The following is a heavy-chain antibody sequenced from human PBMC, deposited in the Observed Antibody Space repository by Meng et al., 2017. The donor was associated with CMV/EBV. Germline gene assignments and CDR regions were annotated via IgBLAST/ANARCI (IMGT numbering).Heavy chain of an antibody. J-gene: IGHJ3*02. CDR2: ISWNSGSTI. CDR3: ARVGLVPAAKDAFDI. CDR1: GFTFDDYA. V-gene: IGHV3-9*01. D-gene: IGHD2-2*01. Sequence: SLKISCAASGFTFDDYAMHWVRQAPGKGLEWVSGISWNSGSTIYYADSAKGRFTISRDNAKNSLYLQMNSLRAEDTAVYYCARVGLVPAAKDAFDIWGQGTMVTVSS.